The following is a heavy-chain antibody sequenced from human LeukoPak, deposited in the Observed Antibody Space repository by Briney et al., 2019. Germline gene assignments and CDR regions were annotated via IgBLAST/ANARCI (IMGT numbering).Heavy chain of an antibody. CDR2: IKQDGSEK. CDR1: GFTFSSYW. Sequence: PGGSLRLSCAASGFTFSSYWMSWVRQAPGKGLEGVANIKQDGSEKYYVDSVKGRFTISRDNAKNSLYLQMNSLRAADTAVYYCARESPNAKWLRPSDYWGQGTLVTVYS. V-gene: IGHV3-7*01. D-gene: IGHD5-12*01. CDR3: ARESPNAKWLRPSDY. J-gene: IGHJ4*02.